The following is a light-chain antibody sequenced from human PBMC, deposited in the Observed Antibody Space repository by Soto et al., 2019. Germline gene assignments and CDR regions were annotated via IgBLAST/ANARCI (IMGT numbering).Light chain of an antibody. V-gene: IGLV2-14*03. CDR3: SSYTSTNTLM. J-gene: IGLJ3*02. CDR2: DVS. Sequence: QSALTQPASVSGSPGQSITISCTGTSSDVGGYNSVSWYQQHPDKAPQLKIFDVSNRPTGISDRFSGSKSGNTASLTISGLQADDEDDYYWSSYTSTNTLMFGGGTQLTVL. CDR1: SSDVGGYNS.